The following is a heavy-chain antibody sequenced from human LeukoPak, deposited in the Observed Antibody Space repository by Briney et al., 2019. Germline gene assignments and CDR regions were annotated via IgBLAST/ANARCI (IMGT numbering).Heavy chain of an antibody. J-gene: IGHJ6*03. CDR1: GYTSTSYD. D-gene: IGHD5-18*01. CDR3: ARFQTPYSYAFIYYYYYYMDV. Sequence: ASVKVSCKASGYTSTSYDINWVRQATGQGLEWMGWMNPNSGNTGYAQKFQGRVTMTRNTSISTAYMELSSLRSEDTAVYYCARFQTPYSYAFIYYYYYYMDVWGKGTTVTVSS. V-gene: IGHV1-8*01. CDR2: MNPNSGNT.